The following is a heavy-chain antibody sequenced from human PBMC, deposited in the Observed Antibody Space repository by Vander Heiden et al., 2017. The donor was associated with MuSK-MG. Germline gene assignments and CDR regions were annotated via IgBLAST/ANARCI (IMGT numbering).Heavy chain of an antibody. CDR1: GGSISSSSYY. J-gene: IGHJ4*02. CDR3: ARHVRRQQLAQDY. D-gene: IGHD6-13*01. Sequence: QLQLQESGPGLVKPSEPLSLTCTVPGGSISSSSYYWGWTRQPPGKGLEWIGSIYYSGSTYYNPSLKSRVTISVDTSKNQFSLKLSSVTAADTAVYYCARHVRRQQLAQDYWGQGTLVTVSS. CDR2: IYYSGST. V-gene: IGHV4-39*01.